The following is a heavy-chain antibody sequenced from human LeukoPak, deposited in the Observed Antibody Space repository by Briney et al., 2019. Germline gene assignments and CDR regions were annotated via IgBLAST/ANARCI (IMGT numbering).Heavy chain of an antibody. CDR2: IYAGGST. J-gene: IGHJ4*01. CDR3: ATDIRSSPLGF. D-gene: IGHD3-9*01. Sequence: GGSLRLSCAASGFTVSSNYMSWVRQAPGKGPEWVSIIYAGGSTYYADSVKGRFTISRDSSNNTLFLQMSNLRADDSGLYYCATDIRSSPLGFWGHGTLVTVSS. V-gene: IGHV3-66*01. CDR1: GFTVSSNY.